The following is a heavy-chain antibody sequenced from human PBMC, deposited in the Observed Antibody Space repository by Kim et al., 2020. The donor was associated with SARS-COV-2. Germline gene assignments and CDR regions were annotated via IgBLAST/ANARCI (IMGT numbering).Heavy chain of an antibody. CDR3: TDGLNI. V-gene: IGHV3-15*01. D-gene: IGHD2-8*01. CDR2: IRRKADGGTT. CDR1: GFTFNDAW. Sequence: GGSLRLSCVASGFTFNDAWMSWVRQAPGKGLEWVGFIRRKADGGTTGNAAPVRGRFTISRDDSKSTLFLQMNSLTTEDTAVYYCTDGLNIWGHGTLVTVSS. J-gene: IGHJ4*01.